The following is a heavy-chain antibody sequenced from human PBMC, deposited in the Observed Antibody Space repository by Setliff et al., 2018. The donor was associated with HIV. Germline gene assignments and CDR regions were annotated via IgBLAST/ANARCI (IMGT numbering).Heavy chain of an antibody. Sequence: SETLSLTCTVSGGSISSGYYWGWIRQPPGKGPEWIGHIYTNGYTNYNPSLKSRVTISVDTSRDQFSLQLTSVTAADTAVYFCARGRCSDAACFFDYWGQGTLVTVSS. CDR2: IYTNGYT. CDR1: GGSISSGYY. V-gene: IGHV4-4*09. CDR3: ARGRCSDAACFFDY. D-gene: IGHD2-15*01. J-gene: IGHJ4*02.